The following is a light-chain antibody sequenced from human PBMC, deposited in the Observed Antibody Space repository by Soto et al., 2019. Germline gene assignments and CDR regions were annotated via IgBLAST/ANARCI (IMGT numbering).Light chain of an antibody. J-gene: IGKJ1*01. CDR2: AAS. CDR3: QQSYSTPPT. Sequence: DIQMTQSPSSLSASVGDRVTITCRASQSISSYLNWYQQKPGKAPKLLIYAASSLQSGVPSRFSGSGSGTDFTLTISSLQPEDFATDYCQQSYSTPPTFGQGTKVEIK. CDR1: QSISSY. V-gene: IGKV1-39*01.